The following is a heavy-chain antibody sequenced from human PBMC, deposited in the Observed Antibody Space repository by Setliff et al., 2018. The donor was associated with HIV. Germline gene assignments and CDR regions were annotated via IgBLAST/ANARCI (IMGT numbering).Heavy chain of an antibody. CDR2: FDPQDGET. Sequence: ASVNVSCKVYGYTLSELSIHWVRQAPGKGLEWMGYFDPQDGETVYAQKFQGRVTMTRDTSISTAYMELSSLTSEDTAVYYWARGGGASYLYHSRGSEYFQYWGQGALVTVSS. CDR1: GYTLSELS. CDR3: ARGGGASYLYHSRGSEYFQY. V-gene: IGHV1-24*01. D-gene: IGHD3-22*01. J-gene: IGHJ1*01.